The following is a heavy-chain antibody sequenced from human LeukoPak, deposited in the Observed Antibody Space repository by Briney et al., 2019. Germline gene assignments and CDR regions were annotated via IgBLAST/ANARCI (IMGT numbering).Heavy chain of an antibody. CDR2: MNPNSGNT. CDR3: ARGAHTIFGVVMPVY. J-gene: IGHJ4*02. D-gene: IGHD3-3*01. CDR1: GYTFTSYD. Sequence: ASVKVSCKASGYTFTSYDINWVRQATGQGLEWMGWMNPNSGNTGYAQKFQGRVTMTRNTSISTAYMELSSLRSEDTAVYYCARGAHTIFGVVMPVYWGQGTLVTVSS. V-gene: IGHV1-8*01.